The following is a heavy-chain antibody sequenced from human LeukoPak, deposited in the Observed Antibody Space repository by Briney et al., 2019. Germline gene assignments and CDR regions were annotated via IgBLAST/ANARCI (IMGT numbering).Heavy chain of an antibody. CDR3: TAAAGTPLDY. D-gene: IGHD6-13*01. J-gene: IGHJ4*02. Sequence: ASVKVSCKASGGTFSSYAISWVRQAPGQGLEWMGRIIPIFGTANYAQKFQGRVTITTDESTSTAYMELSSLRSEDTAVYYCTAAAGTPLDYWGQGTLVTVSS. CDR2: IIPIFGTA. V-gene: IGHV1-69*05. CDR1: GGTFSSYA.